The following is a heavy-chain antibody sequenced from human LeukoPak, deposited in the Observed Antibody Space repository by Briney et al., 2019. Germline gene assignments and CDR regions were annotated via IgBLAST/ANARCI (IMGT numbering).Heavy chain of an antibody. CDR1: GGSFSGYY. CDR2: INHSGST. D-gene: IGHD4-11*01. J-gene: IGHJ5*02. V-gene: IGHV4-34*01. CDR3: ARGFTVTTRRVFDP. Sequence: SETLSLTCAVYGGSFSGYYWSWIRQPPGKGLEWVGEINHSGSTNYNPSLKSRVTISVDTSKNQFSLKLSSVTAADTAVYYCARGFTVTTRRVFDPWGQGTLVTVSS.